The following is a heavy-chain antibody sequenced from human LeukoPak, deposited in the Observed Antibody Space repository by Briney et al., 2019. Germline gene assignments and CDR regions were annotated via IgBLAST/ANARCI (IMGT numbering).Heavy chain of an antibody. CDR1: AYSISSGYF. Sequence: SETLSLTCTVSAYSISSGYFWGWIRQPPGRGPEWIGSIFHSGSVYYNPSLQSRVTISVDTSTNRFSLKLTSVTAADTALYYCARVVASTSIDSWGQGTLVTVSS. J-gene: IGHJ4*02. CDR3: ARVVASTSIDS. D-gene: IGHD2-15*01. CDR2: IFHSGSV. V-gene: IGHV4-38-2*02.